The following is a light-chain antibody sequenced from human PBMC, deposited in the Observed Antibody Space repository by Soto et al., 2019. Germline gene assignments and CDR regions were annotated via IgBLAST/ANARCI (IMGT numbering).Light chain of an antibody. CDR1: QSISSW. CDR3: QHYNSYSEA. J-gene: IGKJ1*01. V-gene: IGKV1-5*01. Sequence: DIQMTQSPSTLSASVGDRVTITCRASQSISSWLAWYQQKPGKAPKLLIYDASSLGSGVPSRFSGSGSGTEFTLTISSLQPDDFATYYCQHYNSYSEAFGQGTKVELK. CDR2: DAS.